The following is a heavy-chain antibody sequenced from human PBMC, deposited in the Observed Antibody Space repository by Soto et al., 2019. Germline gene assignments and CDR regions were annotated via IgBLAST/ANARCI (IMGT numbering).Heavy chain of an antibody. J-gene: IGHJ6*02. V-gene: IGHV3-21*01. Sequence: GGSLRLSCAASGFTFSSYSMNWVRQAPGKGLEWVSSISSSSSYIYYADSVKGRFTISRDNAKNSLYLQMNSLRAEDTAVYYCARDRDCTNGVCGLYYYYGMDVWGQGTTVTVSS. CDR3: ARDRDCTNGVCGLYYYYGMDV. CDR2: ISSSSSYI. D-gene: IGHD2-8*01. CDR1: GFTFSSYS.